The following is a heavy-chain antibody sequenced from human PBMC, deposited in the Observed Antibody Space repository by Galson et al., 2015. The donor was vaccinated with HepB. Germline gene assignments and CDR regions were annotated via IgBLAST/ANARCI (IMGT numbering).Heavy chain of an antibody. Sequence: SVKVSCKASGGTFSSYAISWVRQAPGQGLEWMGGIIPIFGTANYAQKFQGRVTITADESTSTAYMELSSLRSEDTAVYYCAVPAAHYYYYMDVWGKGTTVTVSS. V-gene: IGHV1-69*13. CDR2: IIPIFGTA. D-gene: IGHD2-2*01. CDR1: GGTFSSYA. J-gene: IGHJ6*03. CDR3: AVPAAHYYYYMDV.